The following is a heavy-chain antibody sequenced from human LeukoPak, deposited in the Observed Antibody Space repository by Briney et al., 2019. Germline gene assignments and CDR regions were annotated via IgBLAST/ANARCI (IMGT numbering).Heavy chain of an antibody. CDR1: GGSFSGYY. D-gene: IGHD6-6*01. CDR2: INHSGST. Sequence: SETLSLTCAVYGGSFSGYYWSWIRQPPGKGLEWIGEINHSGSTNYNPSLKSRVTISVDTSKNQFSLKLSSVTAADTALYYCARGGPSIAAPYYFDSWGQGTLVTVSS. V-gene: IGHV4-34*01. CDR3: ARGGPSIAAPYYFDS. J-gene: IGHJ4*02.